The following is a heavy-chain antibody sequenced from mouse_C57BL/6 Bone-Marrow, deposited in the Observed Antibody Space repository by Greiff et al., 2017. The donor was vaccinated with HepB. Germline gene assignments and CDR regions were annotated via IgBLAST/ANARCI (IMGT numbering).Heavy chain of an antibody. Sequence: QVQLQQSGAELVRPGASVTLSCKASGYTFTDYEMHWVKQTPVHGLEWIGAIDPETGGTAYNQKFKGKAILTADKSSSTAYMELRRLTSEDSAVYYCTREEGYYYPFAYWGQGTLVTVSA. CDR3: TREEGYYYPFAY. V-gene: IGHV1-15*01. D-gene: IGHD1-1*01. CDR2: IDPETGGT. CDR1: GYTFTDYE. J-gene: IGHJ3*01.